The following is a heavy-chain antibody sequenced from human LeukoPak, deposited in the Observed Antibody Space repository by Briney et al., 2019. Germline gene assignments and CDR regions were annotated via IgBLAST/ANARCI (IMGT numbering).Heavy chain of an antibody. Sequence: SETLSLTCTVSGGSISSSSHYWGWIRQPPGKGLEWIGSIYYSGSTYYNPSLKSRVTISVDTSKNQFSLKLSSVTAADTAVYYCARDRLYCGGDCYPLPFDYWGQGTLVTVSS. CDR3: ARDRLYCGGDCYPLPFDY. CDR1: GGSISSSSHY. V-gene: IGHV4-39*07. D-gene: IGHD2-21*02. CDR2: IYYSGST. J-gene: IGHJ4*02.